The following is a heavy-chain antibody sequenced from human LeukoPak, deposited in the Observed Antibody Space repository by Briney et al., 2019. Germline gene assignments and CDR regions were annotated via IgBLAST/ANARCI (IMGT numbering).Heavy chain of an antibody. D-gene: IGHD2-2*01. CDR1: GESISGFY. J-gene: IGHJ4*02. CDR3: ARAQVVPAARPFDW. V-gene: IGHV4-59*12. CDR2: IYYSGST. Sequence: TSETLSLTCTVSGESISGFYWNWIRQPPGKGLEWLGYIYYSGSTNYNPSLKSRVSISIDTSKNQFSLKLSSVTAADTAVYYCARAQVVPAARPFDWWSQGTLVTVSS.